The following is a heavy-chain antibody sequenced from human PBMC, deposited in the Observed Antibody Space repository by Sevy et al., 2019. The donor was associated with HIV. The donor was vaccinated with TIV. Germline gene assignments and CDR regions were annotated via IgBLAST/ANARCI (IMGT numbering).Heavy chain of an antibody. D-gene: IGHD6-13*01. Sequence: GGSLRLSCAASGFTFSGSAMHWVRQASGKGLEWVGRIRSKANSYATAYAASVKGRFTISRDDSKNTAYLQMNSLKTEDMAVYYCTRRTYSSSWYIGGGPYYFDYWGQGTLVTVSS. J-gene: IGHJ4*02. CDR2: IRSKANSYAT. V-gene: IGHV3-73*01. CDR3: TRRTYSSSWYIGGGPYYFDY. CDR1: GFTFSGSA.